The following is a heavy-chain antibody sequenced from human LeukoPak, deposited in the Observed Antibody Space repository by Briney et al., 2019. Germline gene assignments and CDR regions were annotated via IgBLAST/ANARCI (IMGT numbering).Heavy chain of an antibody. CDR2: ISYDGSNK. V-gene: IGHV3-30-3*01. Sequence: GGSLRLSCAASGFIFNDYAMHRVRQAPGKGLEWVAVISYDGSNKYYADSVKGRFTISRDNSKNTLYLQMNSLRAEDTAVYYCARAGGHRNGGYDYWGQGTLVTVSS. CDR3: ARAGGHRNGGYDY. CDR1: GFIFNDYA. D-gene: IGHD5-12*01. J-gene: IGHJ4*02.